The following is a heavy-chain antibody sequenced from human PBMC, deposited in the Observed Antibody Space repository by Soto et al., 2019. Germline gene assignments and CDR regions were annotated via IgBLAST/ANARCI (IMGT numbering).Heavy chain of an antibody. J-gene: IGHJ1*01. Sequence: EVKLVESEGGLVQPGGSLRLSCATSGFIFSTYAMHWVRRAPGKGLEYVSAISSNGRSTYYANSVKGRFTISRDNSKNTLYLQMDSLRAEDMAVYYCARDRCTNGVCYAPSDDWGQGTLVTVSS. CDR1: GFIFSTYA. CDR2: ISSNGRST. D-gene: IGHD2-8*01. V-gene: IGHV3-64*01. CDR3: ARDRCTNGVCYAPSDD.